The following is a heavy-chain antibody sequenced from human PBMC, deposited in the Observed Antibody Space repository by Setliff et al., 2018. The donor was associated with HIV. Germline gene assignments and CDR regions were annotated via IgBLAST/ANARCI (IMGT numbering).Heavy chain of an antibody. CDR2: VDPKNGKT. Sequence: ASVKVSCKASGYTFTDYSMHWVQQAPGKGLEWMGRVDPKNGKTLYAENLRGRITITADTSTDTAYMELNSLRSEDTAMYYCATLDYYGSQTYNLALHYWGQGTLVTVSS. CDR1: GYTFTDYS. D-gene: IGHD3-10*01. V-gene: IGHV1-69-2*01. J-gene: IGHJ4*02. CDR3: ATLDYYGSQTYNLALHY.